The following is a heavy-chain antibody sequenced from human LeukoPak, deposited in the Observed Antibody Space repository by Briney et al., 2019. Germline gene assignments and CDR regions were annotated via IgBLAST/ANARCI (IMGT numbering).Heavy chain of an antibody. D-gene: IGHD3-10*01. CDR3: ARYYGSGSLYYFDY. V-gene: IGHV3-53*01. J-gene: IGHJ4*02. Sequence: GGSLRLSCAASGFTVSSNYMSWVRQAPGKGLEWVSVIYSGGSTYYADSVKGRFTISRDNSKNTLYLQMNSLRAEDTAVYYCARYYGSGSLYYFDYWGQGTLVTVSS. CDR1: GFTVSSNY. CDR2: IYSGGST.